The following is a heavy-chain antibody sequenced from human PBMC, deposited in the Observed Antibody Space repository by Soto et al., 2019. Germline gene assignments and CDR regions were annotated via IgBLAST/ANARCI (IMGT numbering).Heavy chain of an antibody. Sequence: GGSLRLSCAASGFTFSNSYMGWIRQAPGKGLEWVSYISSSTTTISCAYYVRGRCTISSENAKNSRYLQTGGMRAKATSVYYCARAAPLTTSTYCSGTSSGYNVRPFDYWGQGTMVTVSS. J-gene: IGHJ4*02. CDR1: GFTFSNSY. D-gene: IGHD2-8*02. CDR2: ISSSTTTI. CDR3: ARAAPLTTSTYCSGTSSGYNVRPFDY. V-gene: IGHV3-11*01.